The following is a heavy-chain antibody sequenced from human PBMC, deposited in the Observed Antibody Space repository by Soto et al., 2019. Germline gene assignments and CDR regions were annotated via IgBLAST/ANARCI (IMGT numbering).Heavy chain of an antibody. CDR1: GFSLSTSGMC. J-gene: IGHJ4*02. CDR3: ARGVGDLLWKARPYYFDY. Sequence: TLVNPTQTLTLTCTFSGFSLSTSGMCVSWIRQPPGKALEWLALIDWDDDKYYSTSLKTRLTISKDTSKNRVVLTMTNMDPVDTATYYCARGVGDLLWKARPYYFDYWGQGTLVTVSS. CDR2: IDWDDDK. V-gene: IGHV2-70*01. D-gene: IGHD3-10*01.